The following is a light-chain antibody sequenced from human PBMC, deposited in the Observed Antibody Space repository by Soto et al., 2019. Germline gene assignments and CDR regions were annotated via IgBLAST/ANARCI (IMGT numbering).Light chain of an antibody. CDR1: QGISSW. Sequence: DIQMTQSAASVSASLGDRVTITCRASQGISSWLAWYQQKTGKAPKLLIYAASSLQSGVPSRFSGSGSGTDFNLTISSLQTEDFATYCCQQANSFPITFGQGTRLEIK. CDR2: AAS. J-gene: IGKJ5*01. CDR3: QQANSFPIT. V-gene: IGKV1-12*01.